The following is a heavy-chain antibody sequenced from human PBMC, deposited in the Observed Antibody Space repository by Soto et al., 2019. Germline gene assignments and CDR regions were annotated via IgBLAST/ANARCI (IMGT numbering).Heavy chain of an antibody. D-gene: IGHD3-10*01. J-gene: IGHJ6*02. CDR3: ARDADYGSGSLFYYYGMDV. CDR2: IYYSGST. CDR1: GGSISSGGYY. V-gene: IGHV4-31*03. Sequence: QVQLQESGPGLVKPSQTLSLTCTVSGGSISSGGYYWSWIRQHPGKGLEWIGYIYYSGSTYYNPSLKSRVTISVDTSKNQSSLKLSSVTAADTAVYYCARDADYGSGSLFYYYGMDVWGQGTTVTVSS.